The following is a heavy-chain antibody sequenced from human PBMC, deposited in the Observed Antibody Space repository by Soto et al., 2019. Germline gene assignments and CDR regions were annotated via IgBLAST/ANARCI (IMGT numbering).Heavy chain of an antibody. CDR1: GFTFSSYD. CDR2: IGTAGDT. J-gene: IGHJ2*01. Sequence: GGSLRLSCAASGFTFSSYDMHWVRQATGKGLEWVSAIGTAGDTYYPGSVKGRFTISRENAKNSLYLQMNSLRAGDTAVYYCARGLYDYIWGSYRSHWYFDLWGRGTLVTVSS. D-gene: IGHD3-16*02. V-gene: IGHV3-13*01. CDR3: ARGLYDYIWGSYRSHWYFDL.